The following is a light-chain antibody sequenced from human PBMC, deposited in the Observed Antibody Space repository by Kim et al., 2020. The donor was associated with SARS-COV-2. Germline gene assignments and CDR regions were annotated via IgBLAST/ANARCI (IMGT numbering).Light chain of an antibody. V-gene: IGLV2-14*01. CDR3: SSFTTSSTLV. J-gene: IGLJ3*02. Sequence: GQSIIISCTGTSSDVGGNTYVSWYQQHPGKAPKVVINDVSQRPSGVSNRFSGSKSGNTASLTISGLQAEDEGDYYCSSFTTSSTLVFGGGTKVTVL. CDR1: SSDVGGNTY. CDR2: DVS.